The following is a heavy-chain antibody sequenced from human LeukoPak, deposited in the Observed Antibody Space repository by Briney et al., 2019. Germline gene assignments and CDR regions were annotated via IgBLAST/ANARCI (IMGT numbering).Heavy chain of an antibody. CDR1: GGSFSGYY. Sequence: SETLSLTCAVYGGSFSGYYWSWIRQPPGKGLEWIGEINHSGSTNYNPSLKSRVAISVDTSKNQFSLKLSSVTAADTAVYYCARPRIVGARAFDYWGQGTLVTVSS. CDR3: ARPRIVGARAFDY. D-gene: IGHD1-26*01. J-gene: IGHJ4*02. V-gene: IGHV4-34*01. CDR2: INHSGST.